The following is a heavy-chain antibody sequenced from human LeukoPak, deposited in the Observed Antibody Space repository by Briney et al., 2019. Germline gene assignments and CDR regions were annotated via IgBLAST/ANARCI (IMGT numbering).Heavy chain of an antibody. J-gene: IGHJ4*02. CDR1: GFTFNNAW. CDR3: TTGGYRYGDDY. V-gene: IGHV3-15*07. Sequence: PGGSLRLSCAASGFTFNNAWMNWVRQAPGKGLEWVGRFKSKTDGGTIDYAAPVKGRFTISRDDSKNMLYLQMNSLKTEDTAVYYCTTGGYRYGDDYWGQGTLVTVSS. D-gene: IGHD5-18*01. CDR2: FKSKTDGGTI.